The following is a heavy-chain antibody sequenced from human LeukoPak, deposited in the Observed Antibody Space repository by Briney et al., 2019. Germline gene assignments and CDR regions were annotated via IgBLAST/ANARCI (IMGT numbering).Heavy chain of an antibody. V-gene: IGHV1-2*02. J-gene: IGHJ6*03. CDR3: ARGISRSVVVAGDYYYYYMDV. D-gene: IGHD2-15*01. CDR2: INPNSGGT. CDR1: GYTFTGYY. Sequence: GASVKVSCKASGYTFTGYYMHWGRQAPGQGLEWMGWINPNSGGTNYAQKFQGRVTMTRDTSISTAYMELSRLRSDDTAVYYCARGISRSVVVAGDYYYYYMDVWGKGTTVTISS.